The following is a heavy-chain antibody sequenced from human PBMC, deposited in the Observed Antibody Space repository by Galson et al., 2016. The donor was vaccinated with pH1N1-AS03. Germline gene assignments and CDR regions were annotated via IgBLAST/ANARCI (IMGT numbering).Heavy chain of an antibody. Sequence: SLRLSCAASGFSFSSYGMHWARQAPGKGLEWVAFIPYDGNNKYYSDSVKGLFTISRDNSKNTVYLQMNSLRAEDTAVYYCAKDNSNFYGMDVWGQGTTVTVSS. CDR1: GFSFSSYG. J-gene: IGHJ6*02. D-gene: IGHD4-11*01. CDR3: AKDNSNFYGMDV. CDR2: IPYDGNNK. V-gene: IGHV3-30*02.